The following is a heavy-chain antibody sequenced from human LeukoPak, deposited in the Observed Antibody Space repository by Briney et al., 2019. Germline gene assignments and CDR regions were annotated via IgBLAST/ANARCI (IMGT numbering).Heavy chain of an antibody. V-gene: IGHV1-18*01. CDR1: GYTFTSYG. CDR3: ARDGLEYYYDSSGYQTHFDY. CDR2: ISAYNGNT. Sequence: ASVKVSCKAYGYTFTSYGISWVRQAPGQGLEWMGWISAYNGNTNYAQKLQGRVTMTTDTSTSTAYMELRSLRSDDTAVYYCARDGLEYYYDSSGYQTHFDYWGQGTLVTVSS. D-gene: IGHD3-22*01. J-gene: IGHJ4*02.